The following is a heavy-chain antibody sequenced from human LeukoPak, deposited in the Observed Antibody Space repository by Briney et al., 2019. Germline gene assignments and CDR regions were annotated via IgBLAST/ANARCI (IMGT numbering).Heavy chain of an antibody. CDR2: IYSSGST. D-gene: IGHD2-21*02. J-gene: IGHJ4*02. CDR3: ARAPPRRCPGNDCYPIFDF. V-gene: IGHV4-4*07. Sequence: SETLSLTCTVSGDSISFYYWTWIRQPAGKGLQWIGRIYSSGSTNYNPSLKSRVTISLDKSKNQFSLRLTSVTAADTAVYYCARAPPRRCPGNDCYPIFDFWGQGSLVTVSS. CDR1: GDSISFYY.